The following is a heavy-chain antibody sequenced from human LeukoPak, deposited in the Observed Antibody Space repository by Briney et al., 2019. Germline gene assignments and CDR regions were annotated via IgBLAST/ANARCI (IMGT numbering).Heavy chain of an antibody. Sequence: GGSLRLSCAASGFTFSSYSMNWVRQAPGKGLEWVSYISSSSSTIYYADSVKGRFTISRDNAKNTLYLQMHSLRAEDTAVYYCAKASGVPWADYAFDIWGQGTMVTVSS. D-gene: IGHD3-10*01. J-gene: IGHJ3*02. CDR1: GFTFSSYS. CDR2: ISSSSSTI. CDR3: AKASGVPWADYAFDI. V-gene: IGHV3-48*01.